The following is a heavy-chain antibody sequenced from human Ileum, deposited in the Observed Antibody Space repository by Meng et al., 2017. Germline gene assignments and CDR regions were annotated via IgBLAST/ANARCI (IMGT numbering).Heavy chain of an antibody. CDR2: INPNNGET. Sequence: QVQLVQSGAEVMKPGASVKVSCRASGYTFTSYFLHSARQAPGQGLEWLGTINPNNGETSYAQRFQGRVTLTRDTSTTTVYMELSSLGSEDTAVYYCAREKSPGHFDYLGQGILVTVSS. CDR1: GYTFTSYF. CDR3: AREKSPGHFDY. V-gene: IGHV1-46*01. J-gene: IGHJ4*02.